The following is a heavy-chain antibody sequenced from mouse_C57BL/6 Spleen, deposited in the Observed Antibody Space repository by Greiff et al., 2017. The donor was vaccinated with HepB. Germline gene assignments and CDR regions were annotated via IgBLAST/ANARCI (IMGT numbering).Heavy chain of an antibody. J-gene: IGHJ3*01. V-gene: IGHV5-4*01. Sequence: EVKLVESGGGLVKPGGSLKLSCAASGFTFSSYAMSWVRQTPEKRLEWVATISDGGSYTYYPDNVKGRFTISRDNAKNNLYLQMSHLKSEDTAMYYCARDRGGYDETWFAYWGQGTLVTVSA. CDR1: GFTFSSYA. CDR3: ARDRGGYDETWFAY. D-gene: IGHD2-2*01. CDR2: ISDGGSYT.